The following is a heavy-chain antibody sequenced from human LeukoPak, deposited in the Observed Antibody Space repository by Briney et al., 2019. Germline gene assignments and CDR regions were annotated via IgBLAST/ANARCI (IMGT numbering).Heavy chain of an antibody. CDR1: GFPFRSNW. V-gene: IGHV3-74*01. CDR2: INTDGSST. Sequence: GGSLRLSCAASGFPFRSNWMHWVRQAPGKGLLWVSRINTDGSSTTYADSVKGRFTISRDNAKNTLYLQMNSLRDEDTAVYYCASGAYYAISWGRGTLVTVSS. D-gene: IGHD1-26*01. CDR3: ASGAYYAIS. J-gene: IGHJ4*02.